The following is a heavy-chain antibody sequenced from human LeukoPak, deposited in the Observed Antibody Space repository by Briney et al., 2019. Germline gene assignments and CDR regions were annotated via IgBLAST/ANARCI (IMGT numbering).Heavy chain of an antibody. V-gene: IGHV1-2*02. Sequence: GASVKVSCKASGYTFTGYYMHWVRQAPGQGLEWMGWINPNSGGTNYAQKFQGRVTMTRDTSISTAYMELSGLRSDDTAVYYCARVRSGYAEGSWYFDLWGRGTLVTVSS. D-gene: IGHD5-12*01. CDR1: GYTFTGYY. CDR2: INPNSGGT. CDR3: ARVRSGYAEGSWYFDL. J-gene: IGHJ2*01.